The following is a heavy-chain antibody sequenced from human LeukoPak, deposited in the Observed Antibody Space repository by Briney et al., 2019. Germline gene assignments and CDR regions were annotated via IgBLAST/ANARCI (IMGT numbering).Heavy chain of an antibody. D-gene: IGHD3-22*01. CDR2: IYPGDSDT. CDR3: VRGGNYYDYSGYYYGAFDI. V-gene: IGHV5-51*01. CDR1: GYSFTSNW. Sequence: GESLKISCKASGYSFTSNWIGWVRQTSGTGLEWMGIIYPGDSDTRYSPSFQGQVTISVDKSVSTAYLQWTSLRAPDSAMYYCVRGGNYYDYSGYYYGAFDIWGQGTLVTVSS. J-gene: IGHJ3*02.